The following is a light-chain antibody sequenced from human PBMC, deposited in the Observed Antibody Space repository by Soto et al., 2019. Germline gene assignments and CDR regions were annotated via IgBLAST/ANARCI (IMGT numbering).Light chain of an antibody. J-gene: IGKJ5*01. V-gene: IGKV2-28*01. CDR1: QSLLHTSYNNNY. Sequence: DIVITQSPDSLAVSLGERATINCRSSQSLLHTSYNNNYLDWYLQKPGQSPQLLIYLGSNRASGVPDRFSGSGSGTDFTLKISRVEAEDVGVYYCMQALQTPPITFGQGTRLEIK. CDR3: MQALQTPPIT. CDR2: LGS.